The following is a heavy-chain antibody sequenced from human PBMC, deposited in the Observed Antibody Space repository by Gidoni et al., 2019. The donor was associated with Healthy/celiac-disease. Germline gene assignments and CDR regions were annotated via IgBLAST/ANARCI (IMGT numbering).Heavy chain of an antibody. J-gene: IGHJ4*02. CDR2: INHSGST. CDR3: ARVPLYYDFWSGYYTAYFDY. D-gene: IGHD3-3*01. V-gene: IGHV4-34*01. CDR1: GGSFSGYY. Sequence: QVQLQQWGAGLLKPSETLSLTCAVYGGSFSGYYWSWIRQPPGKGLEWIGEINHSGSTNYNPSLKSRVTISVDTSKNQFSLKLSSVTAADTAVYYCARVPLYYDFWSGYYTAYFDYWGQGTLVTVSS.